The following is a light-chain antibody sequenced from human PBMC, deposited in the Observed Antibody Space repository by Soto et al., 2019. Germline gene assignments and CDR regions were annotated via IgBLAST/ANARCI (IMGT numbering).Light chain of an antibody. CDR2: KAS. CDR3: QQYNSYPWT. J-gene: IGKJ1*01. CDR1: QSINIW. V-gene: IGKV1-5*03. Sequence: IQMTQSPSTLSASVEDRVTFTCRASQSINIWLAWYQQKPGKAPKLLIYKASTLEVGVPSRFSGSGSGTELTLTISTLQPSDFATYYSQQYNSYPWTFGQGTKV.